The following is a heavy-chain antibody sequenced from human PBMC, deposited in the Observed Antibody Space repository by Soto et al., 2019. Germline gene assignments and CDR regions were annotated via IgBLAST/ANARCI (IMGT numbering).Heavy chain of an antibody. Sequence: QVQLQESGPGLVKPSQTLSLTCTVSGGSISSGDYYWSWIRQPPGKGLEWIGYIYYSGSTYYNPSLESRVTISVDTSTNPFPLKLSSVTAADTAVYYCASNRYGYTFYYYWGQGTLVTVSS. V-gene: IGHV4-30-4*01. J-gene: IGHJ4*02. CDR1: GGSISSGDYY. CDR3: ASNRYGYTFYYY. CDR2: IYYSGST. D-gene: IGHD5-18*01.